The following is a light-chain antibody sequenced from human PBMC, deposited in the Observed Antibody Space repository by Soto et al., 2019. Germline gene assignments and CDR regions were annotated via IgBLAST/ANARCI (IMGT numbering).Light chain of an antibody. J-gene: IGLJ1*01. V-gene: IGLV2-14*01. CDR1: RSDVGGYNY. CDR2: EVS. Sequence: QSVLTQPASVSGSPGQSITIACTGTRSDVGGYNYVSWYQQHPGKAPKLMIYEVSNRPSGVSNRFSGSKSGNTASLTISGLQAEDEADYYRSSYTSSSTRVFGTGTKLTVL. CDR3: SSYTSSSTRV.